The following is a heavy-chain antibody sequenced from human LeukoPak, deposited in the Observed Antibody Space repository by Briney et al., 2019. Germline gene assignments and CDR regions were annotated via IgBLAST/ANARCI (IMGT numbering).Heavy chain of an antibody. Sequence: GGSLRLSCAASGFTFSSYWMSWVRQAPGKGLEWVSSISDSGGSTYSADSVKGRFTISRDNSKNTLYLQMNSLRVEDTAVYYCAKSQQQLKPDYDYWGQGTLVTVST. J-gene: IGHJ4*02. CDR3: AKSQQQLKPDYDY. V-gene: IGHV3-23*01. CDR2: ISDSGGST. CDR1: GFTFSSYW. D-gene: IGHD6-13*01.